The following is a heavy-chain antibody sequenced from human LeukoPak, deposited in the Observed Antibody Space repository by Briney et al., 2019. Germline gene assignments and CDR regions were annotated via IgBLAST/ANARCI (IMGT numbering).Heavy chain of an antibody. CDR2: INHSGST. J-gene: IGHJ4*02. CDR3: ARAWEAYCGGDCYSGLWDY. V-gene: IGHV4-34*01. Sequence: PSETLSPTRAVYGGSFSGYYWSWIRQPPGKGLEWIGEINHSGSTNYNPSLKRRVTISVDTSKNQFSLKLSSVTAADTAVYYCARAWEAYCGGDCYSGLWDYWGQGTLVTVSS. D-gene: IGHD2-21*02. CDR1: GGSFSGYY.